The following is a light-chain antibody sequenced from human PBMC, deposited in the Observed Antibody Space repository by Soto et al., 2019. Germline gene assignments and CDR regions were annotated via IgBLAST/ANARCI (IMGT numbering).Light chain of an antibody. CDR3: CSYAGSYTYV. Sequence: QSVLTQPRSVSGSPGRSVTISCTGTSSDVGGYNYVSWYQQHPGKAPKLMIYDVSKRPSGVPDRFSGSKSGNTASLTISGLQDEDEADYYCCSYAGSYTYVFGTGTKVTVL. J-gene: IGLJ1*01. V-gene: IGLV2-11*01. CDR1: SSDVGGYNY. CDR2: DVS.